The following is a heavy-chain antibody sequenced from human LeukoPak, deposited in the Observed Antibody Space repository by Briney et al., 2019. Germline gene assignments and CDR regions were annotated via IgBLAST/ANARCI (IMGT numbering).Heavy chain of an antibody. J-gene: IGHJ3*02. CDR1: GFTFSSYG. CDR2: ISYDGSNK. CDR3: AKDSSYDSSGYYLGDAFDI. Sequence: GGSLRLSCAASGFTFSSYGMPWVRQAPGKGLEWVAVISYDGSNKYYADSVKGRFTISRDNSKNTLYLQMNSLRAEDTAVYYCAKDSSYDSSGYYLGDAFDIWGQGTMVTVSS. D-gene: IGHD3-22*01. V-gene: IGHV3-30*18.